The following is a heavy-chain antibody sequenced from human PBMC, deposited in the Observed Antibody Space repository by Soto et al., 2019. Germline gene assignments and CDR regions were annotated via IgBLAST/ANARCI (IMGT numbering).Heavy chain of an antibody. CDR2: ISSSSSTI. D-gene: IGHD5-12*01. CDR3: ARGTKGYSSVRGGFDY. CDR1: GFTFSSYS. V-gene: IGHV3-48*02. Sequence: EVQLVESGGGLVQPGGSLRLSCAASGFTFSSYSMSWVRQAPGKGLEWVSYISSSSSTIYYADSVKGRFTISRDNAKNSLYLQMNSLRDEDTAVYYCARGTKGYSSVRGGFDYWGQGTLVTVSS. J-gene: IGHJ4*02.